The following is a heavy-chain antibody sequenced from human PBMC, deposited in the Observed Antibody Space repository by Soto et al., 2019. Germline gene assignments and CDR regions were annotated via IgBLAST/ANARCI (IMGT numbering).Heavy chain of an antibody. D-gene: IGHD1-26*01. J-gene: IGHJ4*02. CDR3: ARGKRSYVSYGEY. CDR2: ITIYNDYR. V-gene: IGHV1-18*01. Sequence: QVQLVQSGAEVKKPGASVKVACKTSGYDFSDYSINWVRQAPGQGLEWMGWITIYNDYRRYADNFQDRVTITADSSTNTVYMELRTLRSEDTAVYYCARGKRSYVSYGEYWGQGTLVTVSS. CDR1: GYDFSDYS.